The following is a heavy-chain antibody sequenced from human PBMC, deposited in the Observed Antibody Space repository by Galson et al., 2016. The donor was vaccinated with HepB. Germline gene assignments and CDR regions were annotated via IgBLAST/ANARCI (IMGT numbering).Heavy chain of an antibody. J-gene: IGHJ4*02. Sequence: SLRLSCAASGFTVSNNYMGWVRQAPGKGLECVSLIYSGGSTSYADSVKGRFTISRDHFKNTLYLQMNSLRAEDTAVYFCTCGRSPGAYWGQGTLVTVSS. CDR3: TCGRSPGAY. V-gene: IGHV3-53*01. D-gene: IGHD3-16*02. CDR2: IYSGGST. CDR1: GFTVSNNY.